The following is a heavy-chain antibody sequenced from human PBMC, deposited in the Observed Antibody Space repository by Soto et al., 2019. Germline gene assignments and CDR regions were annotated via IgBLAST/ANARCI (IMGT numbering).Heavy chain of an antibody. CDR1: GGSISSSSYY. D-gene: IGHD6-19*01. J-gene: IGHJ5*02. V-gene: IGHV4-39*01. CDR3: ARRPKAVAGNNWFDP. Sequence: QLQLQESGPGLVKPSETLSLTCTVSGGSISSSSYYWGWIRQPPGKGLEWIGSIYYSGSTYYNPSLKSRVTISVDTSKNQFSLKLSSVTAADTAVYYCARRPKAVAGNNWFDPWGQGTLVTVSS. CDR2: IYYSGST.